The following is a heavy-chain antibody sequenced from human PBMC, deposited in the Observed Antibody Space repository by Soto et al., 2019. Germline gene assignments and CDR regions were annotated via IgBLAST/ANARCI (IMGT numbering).Heavy chain of an antibody. D-gene: IGHD4-17*01. CDR1: GFSLRTPGMR. CDR3: ARGPYGDHFDY. CDR2: VDWNDET. Sequence: SGPTLVNPTQTLTLTCTVAGFSLRTPGMRVSWLRQPPGKALEWLGRVDWNDETFYDTSLTTRLTISKENSKNRVVLTLTNVDPVDTAVYYCARGPYGDHFDYWGQGTLVTVSS. V-gene: IGHV2-70*03. J-gene: IGHJ4*02.